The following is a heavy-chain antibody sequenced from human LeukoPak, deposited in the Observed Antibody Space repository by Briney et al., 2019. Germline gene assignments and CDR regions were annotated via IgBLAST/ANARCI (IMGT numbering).Heavy chain of an antibody. V-gene: IGHV3-23*01. D-gene: IGHD6-13*01. CDR3: ARCLLTAGITDFFDS. CDR1: GFTFSDYS. CDR2: ISPAGDST. Sequence: GGSLRLSCTASGFTFSDYSMSWVRQAPGAGLEWVSAISPAGDSTTDADSVKGRFTISRDNSKSTLYLQMNGLTAEDTALYYCARCLLTAGITDFFDSCGQGTLVSVSS. J-gene: IGHJ4*02.